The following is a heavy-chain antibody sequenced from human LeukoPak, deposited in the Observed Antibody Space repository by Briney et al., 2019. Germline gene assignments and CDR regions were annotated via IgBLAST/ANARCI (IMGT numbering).Heavy chain of an antibody. J-gene: IGHJ6*03. V-gene: IGHV4-4*09. CDR1: GGSISSYY. CDR3: ARLKGSSSWYYYYYMDV. CDR2: IYTSGST. Sequence: SETLSLTCTVSGGSISSYYWSWIRQPPGQGLEWIGYIYTSGSTNYNPSLKSRVTISVDTSKNQFSLKLSSVTAADTAVYYCARLKGSSSWYYYYYMDVWGKGTTVTVSS. D-gene: IGHD6-13*01.